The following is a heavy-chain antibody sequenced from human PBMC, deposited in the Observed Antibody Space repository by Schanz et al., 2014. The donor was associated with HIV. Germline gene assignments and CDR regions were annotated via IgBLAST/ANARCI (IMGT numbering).Heavy chain of an antibody. CDR2: ISGSGSSK. J-gene: IGHJ6*02. CDR1: GFIFNTQS. V-gene: IGHV3-48*02. Sequence: EVRLVESGGGVVQPGGSLRLSCVASGFIFNTQSLNWVRQAPGKGLEWISYISGSGSSKYYANSVKGRFTISRDTAKNSLYLQMDSLRDEDTAVYYCARDDCSGGSCYSNYYYGMDVWGQGTTVTVSS. D-gene: IGHD2-15*01. CDR3: ARDDCSGGSCYSNYYYGMDV.